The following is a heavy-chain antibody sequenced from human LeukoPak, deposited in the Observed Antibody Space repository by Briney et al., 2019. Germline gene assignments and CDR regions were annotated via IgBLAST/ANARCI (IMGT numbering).Heavy chain of an antibody. J-gene: IGHJ4*02. D-gene: IGHD3-10*01. CDR2: INGYGCTT. CDR3: ARDYAGSPDY. Sequence: PGGSLRLSCTASGFTFSTYCINWVRHSPGKGLVWVALINGYGCTTTHADSVKGRFTISRHNAKNTASPQINTVRDEDTGVYFCARDYAGSPDYWGQGTLVTASA. CDR1: GFTFSTYC. V-gene: IGHV3-74*03.